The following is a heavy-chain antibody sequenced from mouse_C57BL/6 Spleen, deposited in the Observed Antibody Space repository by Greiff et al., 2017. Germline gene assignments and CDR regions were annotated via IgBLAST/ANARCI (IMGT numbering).Heavy chain of an antibody. V-gene: IGHV1-55*01. CDR1: GYTFTSYW. CDR3: AIYYGYDYYAMDY. D-gene: IGHD2-2*01. Sequence: QVQLQQSGAELVKPGASVKMSCKASGYTFTSYWITWVKQRPGQGLEWIGDIYPGSGSTNYNEKFKSKATLTVDTSSSTAYMQLSSLTSEDSAVYYCAIYYGYDYYAMDYWGQGTSVTVSS. CDR2: IYPGSGST. J-gene: IGHJ4*01.